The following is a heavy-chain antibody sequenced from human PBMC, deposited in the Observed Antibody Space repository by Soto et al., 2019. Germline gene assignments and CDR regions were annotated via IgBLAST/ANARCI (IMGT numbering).Heavy chain of an antibody. CDR3: ARIRCWGYFDWQPRGWYFDY. CDR2: IFSNDEK. J-gene: IGHJ4*02. Sequence: QVTLKESGPVLVKPTETLTLTCTVSGFSLSNARMGVSWIRQPPGKALEWLAHIFSNDEKTYSTSLKSRLTITEDTSKSQVVLTTTNMDPVDTATYYCARIRCWGYFDWQPRGWYFDYWGQGTLVTVSS. V-gene: IGHV2-26*01. CDR1: GFSLSNARMG. D-gene: IGHD3-9*01.